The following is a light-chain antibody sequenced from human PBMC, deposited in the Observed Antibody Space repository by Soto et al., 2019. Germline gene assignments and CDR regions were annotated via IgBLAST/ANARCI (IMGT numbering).Light chain of an antibody. Sequence: IALTQSPGTLSLSPGERATLSCGASQSVSSRYLAWYQQKPGQAPRLLIYGVSRRATGIPDRFSGSGSGTEFTLTISSMQSEDFALYYCHQYNSWPPGTFGQGTKVDIK. V-gene: IGKV3-20*01. CDR1: QSVSSRY. CDR2: GVS. CDR3: HQYNSWPPGT. J-gene: IGKJ2*01.